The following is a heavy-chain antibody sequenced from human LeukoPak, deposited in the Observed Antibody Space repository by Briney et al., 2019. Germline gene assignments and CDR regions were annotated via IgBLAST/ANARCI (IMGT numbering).Heavy chain of an antibody. CDR3: ARDGRVVVAAYYFDY. CDR1: GGSISSSSYY. D-gene: IGHD2-15*01. J-gene: IGHJ4*02. V-gene: IGHV4-39*07. CDR2: IYYSGST. Sequence: PSETLSLTCTVSGGSISSSSYYWGWIRQPPGKGLEWIGSIYYSGSTYYNPSLKSRVTISVDTSKNQFSLKLSSVTAADTAVYYCARDGRVVVAAYYFDYWGQGTLVTVSS.